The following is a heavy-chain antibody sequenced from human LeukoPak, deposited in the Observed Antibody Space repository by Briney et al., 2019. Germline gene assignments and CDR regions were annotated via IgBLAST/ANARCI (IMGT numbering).Heavy chain of an antibody. J-gene: IGHJ4*02. Sequence: PSQTLSLTCAVSGGSISSGGYSWSWIRQPPGKGLEWIGYIYHSGSTYYNPSLKSRVTISVDRSKNQFSLKLSSVTAADTAVYYCARGRRDFDYRGQGTLVTVSS. V-gene: IGHV4-30-2*01. CDR3: ARGRRDFDY. CDR1: GGSISSGGYS. CDR2: IYHSGST.